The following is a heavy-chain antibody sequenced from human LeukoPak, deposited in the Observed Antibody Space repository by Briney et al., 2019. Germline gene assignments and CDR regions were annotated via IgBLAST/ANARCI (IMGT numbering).Heavy chain of an antibody. CDR1: GGSFSGYY. CDR2: INHSGST. D-gene: IGHD5-12*01. CDR3: AIRFRLRPVYFDY. V-gene: IGHV4-34*01. J-gene: IGHJ4*02. Sequence: SETLSLTCAVYGGSFSGYYLSWVRQPPGKGLEWIGEINHSGSTNYNPSLKSRVTISVDTSKKPFSLKLSSMTAADTAVYYCAIRFRLRPVYFDYWGQGTLVTVSS.